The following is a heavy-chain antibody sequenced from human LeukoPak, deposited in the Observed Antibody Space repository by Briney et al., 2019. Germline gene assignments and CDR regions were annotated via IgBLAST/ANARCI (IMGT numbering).Heavy chain of an antibody. V-gene: IGHV4-34*01. CDR3: AGVTAGQDY. Sequence: SETLSLTRAVYGGSFSGYYWSWIRQPPGKGLEWIGEINHSGSTNYNPSLKSRVTISVDTSKNQFSLKLSSVTAADTAVYYCAGVTAGQDYWGQGTLVTVSS. CDR1: GGSFSGYY. CDR2: INHSGST. J-gene: IGHJ4*02.